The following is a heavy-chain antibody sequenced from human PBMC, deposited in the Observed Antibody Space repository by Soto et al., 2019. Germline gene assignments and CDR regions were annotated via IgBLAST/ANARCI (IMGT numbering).Heavy chain of an antibody. CDR3: AGIQSKRLSGLDP. J-gene: IGHJ5*02. CDR1: GGSISSGDYY. V-gene: IGHV4-30-4*01. CDR2: IYYSGST. Sequence: SETLSLTCTVSGGSISSGDYYWSWIRQPPGKGLEWIGYIYYSGSTYYDPSLKSRVTISVDTSKNQFSLKLSSVTAADTAVYFCAGIQSKRLSGLDPWGQGTLVTVSS. D-gene: IGHD5-18*01.